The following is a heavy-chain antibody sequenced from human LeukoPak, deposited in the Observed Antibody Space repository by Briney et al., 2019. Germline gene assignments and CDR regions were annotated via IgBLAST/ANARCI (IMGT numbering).Heavy chain of an antibody. D-gene: IGHD4-23*01. CDR3: VRNLANYGGNFDY. Sequence: GGSLRLSCAASGFTVSSNYMSWVRQAPGKGLEWVSVIYSGGSTYYADSVKGRLTISRDNSKNTLYLLMNSLRAEDTAVYYCVRNLANYGGNFDYWGQGTLVTVSS. CDR1: GFTVSSNY. CDR2: IYSGGST. V-gene: IGHV3-53*01. J-gene: IGHJ4*02.